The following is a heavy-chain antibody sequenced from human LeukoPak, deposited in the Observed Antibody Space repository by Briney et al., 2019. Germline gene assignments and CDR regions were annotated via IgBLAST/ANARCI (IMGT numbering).Heavy chain of an antibody. CDR1: GGTFSSYA. CDR2: IIPIFGTA. J-gene: IGHJ4*02. Sequence: ASVKVSCKASGGTFSSYAISWVRQAPGQGLEWMGGIIPIFGTANYAQKFQGRVTITPDESTSTAYMELSSLRSEDTAVYYCAFSRVVVVAATANLDYWGQGTLVTVSS. V-gene: IGHV1-69*13. CDR3: AFSRVVVVAATANLDY. D-gene: IGHD2-15*01.